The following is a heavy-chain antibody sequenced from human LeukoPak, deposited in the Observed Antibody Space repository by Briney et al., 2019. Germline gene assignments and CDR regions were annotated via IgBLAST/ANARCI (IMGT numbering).Heavy chain of an antibody. D-gene: IGHD1/OR15-1a*01. V-gene: IGHV3-23*01. CDR2: ITGSGDST. CDR1: GFTFSSYA. Sequence: PGGSLRLSCAASGFTFSSYAMSWVRQAPGQGLEWVSNITGSGDSTDYADSVKGRFTISRDNAKNTLYLQVNSLRVEDTAVYYCARRTSYYFPYWGQGTLVTVSS. J-gene: IGHJ4*02. CDR3: ARRTSYYFPY.